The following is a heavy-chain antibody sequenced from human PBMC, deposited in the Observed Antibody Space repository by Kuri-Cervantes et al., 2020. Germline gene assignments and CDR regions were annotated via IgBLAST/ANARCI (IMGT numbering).Heavy chain of an antibody. J-gene: IGHJ4*02. CDR1: GGSISSSNW. Sequence: SETLSLTCAVSGGSISSSNWWSWVRQPPGKGLEWIGEIYHSGSTNYNPSLKSRVTISVDTSKNQFSLNLTSVTAADTAVYFRAYNYDSSGYYNFDSWGQGTLVTVSS. D-gene: IGHD3-22*01. V-gene: IGHV4-4*02. CDR3: AYNYDSSGYYNFDS. CDR2: IYHSGST.